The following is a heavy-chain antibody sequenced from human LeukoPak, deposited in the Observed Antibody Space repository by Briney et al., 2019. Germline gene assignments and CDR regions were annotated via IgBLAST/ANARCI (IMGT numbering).Heavy chain of an antibody. CDR2: ISSSSSYI. J-gene: IGHJ4*02. D-gene: IGHD3-3*01. CDR3: ARDGFFEGVVTYFDY. V-gene: IGHV3-21*01. Sequence: GGSLRLSCAASGFTFSSYSMNWVRQAPGKGLEWVSSISSSSSYIYYADSVKGRFTISRDNAKNSLYLQMNSPRAEDTAVYYCARDGFFEGVVTYFDYWGQGTLVTVSS. CDR1: GFTFSSYS.